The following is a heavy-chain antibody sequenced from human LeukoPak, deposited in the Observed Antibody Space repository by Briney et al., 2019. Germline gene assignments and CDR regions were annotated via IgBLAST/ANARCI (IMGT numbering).Heavy chain of an antibody. J-gene: IGHJ4*02. CDR2: IFDSGTTNYNPST. CDR3: ARGGVTTIAQYDY. Sequence: PSETLSLTCTVSGGSIISYFWSWIRQPPGKGPEWIGYIFDSGTTNYNPSTNYNPSLKSRVTVSLDTSKNHFSLKLSSVTAADTVVYFCARGGVTTIAQYDYWGQGILVNVSS. D-gene: IGHD5-12*01. CDR1: GGSIISYF. V-gene: IGHV4-59*01.